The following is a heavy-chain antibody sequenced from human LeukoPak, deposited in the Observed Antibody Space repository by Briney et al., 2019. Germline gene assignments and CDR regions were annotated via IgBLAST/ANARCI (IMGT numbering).Heavy chain of an antibody. CDR3: ARSYQYEDSGYRPSDS. J-gene: IGHJ5*01. Sequence: GGSLRLSCAASGFTFTTYWMTWLRQAPGKGLEWVANIKYDGSEQNYGDSVKGRFTVSRDNAKESLYLQLNSLRVEDTALYYCARSYQYEDSGYRPSDSWGQGTLVTVAS. V-gene: IGHV3-7*05. CDR1: GFTFTTYW. CDR2: IKYDGSEQ. D-gene: IGHD5-12*01.